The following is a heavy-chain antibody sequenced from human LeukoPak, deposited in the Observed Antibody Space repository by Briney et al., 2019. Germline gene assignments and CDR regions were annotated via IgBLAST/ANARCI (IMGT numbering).Heavy chain of an antibody. CDR2: IYTSGST. J-gene: IGHJ6*02. D-gene: IGHD3-10*01. Sequence: SETLSLTCTVPVGSISSYYWSWIRQPAGKGLEWIGRIYTSGSTNYNPSLKSRVTMSVDTSKNQFSLKLSSVTAADTAVYYCARGGITMVRGVTPPYYYGMDVWGQGTTVTVSS. CDR3: ARGGITMVRGVTPPYYYGMDV. CDR1: VGSISSYY. V-gene: IGHV4-4*07.